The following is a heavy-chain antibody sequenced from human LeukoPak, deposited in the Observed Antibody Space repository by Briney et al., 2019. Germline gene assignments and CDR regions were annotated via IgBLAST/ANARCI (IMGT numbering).Heavy chain of an antibody. J-gene: IGHJ4*02. CDR3: ARASVEMATIRAFYFDY. CDR2: INHSGST. CDR1: GGSFSGYY. D-gene: IGHD5-24*01. Sequence: PSETLSLTCAVYGGSFSGYYWSWIRQPPRKGLEWIGEINHSGSTNYNPSLKSRVTISVDTSKNQFSLKLSSVTAADTAVYYCARASVEMATIRAFYFDYWGQGTLVTVSS. V-gene: IGHV4-34*01.